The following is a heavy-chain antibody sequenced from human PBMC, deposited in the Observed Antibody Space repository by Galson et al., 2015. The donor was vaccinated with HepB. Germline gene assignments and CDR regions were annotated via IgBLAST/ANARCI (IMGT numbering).Heavy chain of an antibody. CDR2: ISYDGSNK. CDR3: ASRGDYAYYYMDV. CDR1: GFTFSSYG. J-gene: IGHJ6*03. Sequence: LRLSCAASGFTFSSYGMHWVRQAPGKGLEWVAVISYDGSNKYYADSVKGRFTISRDNSKNTLYLQMNSLRAEDTAVYYCASRGDYAYYYMDVWGKGTTVTVSS. D-gene: IGHD4-17*01. V-gene: IGHV3-30*03.